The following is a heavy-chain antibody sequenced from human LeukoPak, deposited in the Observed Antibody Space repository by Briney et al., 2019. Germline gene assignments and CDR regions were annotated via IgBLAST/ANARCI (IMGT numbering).Heavy chain of an antibody. Sequence: SETLSLTCAVYGGSFSGYYWSWIRQPPGKGLGWIGEINHSGSTNYNPSLKSRVTISVDTSKNQFSLKLSSVTAADTAVYYCARVIGVVVITGYFDYWGQGTLVTVSS. J-gene: IGHJ4*02. CDR2: INHSGST. D-gene: IGHD3-22*01. CDR1: GGSFSGYY. V-gene: IGHV4-34*01. CDR3: ARVIGVVVITGYFDY.